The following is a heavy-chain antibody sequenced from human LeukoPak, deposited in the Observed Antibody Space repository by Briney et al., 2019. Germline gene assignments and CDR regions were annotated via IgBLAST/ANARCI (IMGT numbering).Heavy chain of an antibody. V-gene: IGHV3-23*01. CDR3: ARSRGRGSGASYI. D-gene: IGHD1-26*01. CDR1: GFTFSTYA. J-gene: IGHJ3*02. CDR2: ISGSGDST. Sequence: GGSLRLSCVASGFTFSTYAMNWVRQAPGGGREWVSGISGSGDSTNSADSVRGRFTISRDNSKNTLYLQMNSLRAEDTALYYCARSRGRGSGASYIWGHATMVTVSS.